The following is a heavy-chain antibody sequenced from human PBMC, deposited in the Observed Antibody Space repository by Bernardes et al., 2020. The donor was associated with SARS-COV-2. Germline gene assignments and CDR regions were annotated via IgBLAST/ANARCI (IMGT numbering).Heavy chain of an antibody. Sequence: SETLSLTCTVSGGSVSSYYWSWIRQPPGKGLEWIGYIFHSGSTNYNPSLKSRLTISVDTSKNQFSLKLSSATAADTAVYYCAREGYYDSSGYYHHDAFDIWGQGTMVTVSS. D-gene: IGHD3-22*01. CDR3: AREGYYDSSGYYHHDAFDI. V-gene: IGHV4-59*02. J-gene: IGHJ3*02. CDR2: IFHSGST. CDR1: GGSVSSYY.